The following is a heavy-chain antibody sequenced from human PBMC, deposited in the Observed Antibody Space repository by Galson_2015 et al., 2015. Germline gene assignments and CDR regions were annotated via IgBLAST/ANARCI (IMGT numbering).Heavy chain of an antibody. V-gene: IGHV4-59*01. Sequence: ETLSLTCTVSGGSLSGYYWSWIRQPPGKGLECIGYIYYSGSNSGSTYYSPSLRSRVTISVATSKKQFSLKLSSVTAAETAVYYCARSLYNTNGYYDYWGQGTLVTVSS. D-gene: IGHD2-8*01. J-gene: IGHJ4*02. CDR3: ARSLYNTNGYYDY. CDR1: GGSLSGYY. CDR2: IYYSGSNSGST.